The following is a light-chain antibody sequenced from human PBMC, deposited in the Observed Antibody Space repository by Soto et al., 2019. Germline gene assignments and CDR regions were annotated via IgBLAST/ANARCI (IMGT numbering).Light chain of an antibody. Sequence: EIVLTQSPATLSSFPGDRVTLSCRASQYINTRLAWYQHRPGQAPRLPIYQTSIRAAGIPARFSGSGSGTEFSLTISSLQSEDFAVYSCQQYGDWPGAFGGGTKVDIK. J-gene: IGKJ4*01. CDR2: QTS. V-gene: IGKV3D-15*01. CDR3: QQYGDWPGA. CDR1: QYINTR.